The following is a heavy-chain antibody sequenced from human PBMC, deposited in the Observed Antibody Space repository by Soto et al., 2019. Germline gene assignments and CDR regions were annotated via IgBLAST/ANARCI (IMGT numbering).Heavy chain of an antibody. J-gene: IGHJ6*02. D-gene: IGHD3-22*01. V-gene: IGHV1-69*13. CDR1: GGTFSSYA. Sequence: SVKVSCKASGGTFSSYAISWVRQAPGQGLEWMGGIIPIFGTANYAQKFQGRVTITADESTSTAYMELSSLRSEDTAVYYCARSYDSSGYYPDSYHYGMDVWGQGTTVTVSS. CDR3: ARSYDSSGYYPDSYHYGMDV. CDR2: IIPIFGTA.